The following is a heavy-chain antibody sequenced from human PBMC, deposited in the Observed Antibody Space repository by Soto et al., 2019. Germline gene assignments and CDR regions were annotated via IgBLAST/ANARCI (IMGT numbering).Heavy chain of an antibody. V-gene: IGHV3-23*01. CDR2: ITPSGDDT. CDR3: ANQRQYSGAY. Sequence: PGGSLRLSCAASGFTFNTYAMRWVRQAPGKGLEWVSAITPSGDDTYYADSVKGRFTISRDNSKNTLYLQMSSLRADDTAVYYCANQRQYSGAYWGQGTLVTAPQ. J-gene: IGHJ4*02. CDR1: GFTFNTYA. D-gene: IGHD5-12*01.